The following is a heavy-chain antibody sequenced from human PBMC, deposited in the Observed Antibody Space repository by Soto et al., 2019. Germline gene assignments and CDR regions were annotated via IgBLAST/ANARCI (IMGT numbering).Heavy chain of an antibody. J-gene: IGHJ4*02. CDR2: IKSKTDGGTT. CDR3: TTELVLRYFDWSPS. V-gene: IGHV3-15*07. Sequence: GGCLRLSCAASGITFSNAWMNWVRQAPGKGLEWFGRIKSKTDGGTTDYAAPVKGRFTISRDDSKNTLYLQMNSLKTEDTAVYYCTTELVLRYFDWSPSWGQGTLVTVSS. D-gene: IGHD3-9*01. CDR1: GITFSNAW.